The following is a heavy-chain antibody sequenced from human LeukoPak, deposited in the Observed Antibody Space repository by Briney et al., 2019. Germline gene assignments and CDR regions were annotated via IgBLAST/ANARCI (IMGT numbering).Heavy chain of an antibody. J-gene: IGHJ4*02. CDR2: ISYDGTNK. D-gene: IGHD3-10*01. V-gene: IGHV3-30-3*01. CDR1: GFTFSSSA. Sequence: PGGSLRLSCAASGFTFSSSAMHWVRQAPGTGLEWVAFISYDGTNKYYADSVRGRFTISRDNSKNTLYLQMNSLRAEDTAVYYCVKGRSGTLYYFDYWGQGTLVTVSS. CDR3: VKGRSGTLYYFDY.